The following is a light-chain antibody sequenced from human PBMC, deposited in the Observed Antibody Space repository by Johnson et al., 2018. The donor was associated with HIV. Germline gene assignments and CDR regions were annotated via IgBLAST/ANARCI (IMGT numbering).Light chain of an antibody. V-gene: IGLV1-47*01. CDR3: AAWDDSLNEYV. CDR1: SSNIGGNY. Sequence: QAVLTQPPSVSAAPVQRVTISCSGSSSNIGGNYVSWYQHFPGTAPKLLMYGNVKRPSGIPDRFTGSKSGPSASLAISGLQAEDEADYYCAAWDDSLNEYVFGTGTKVTVL. CDR2: GNV. J-gene: IGLJ1*01.